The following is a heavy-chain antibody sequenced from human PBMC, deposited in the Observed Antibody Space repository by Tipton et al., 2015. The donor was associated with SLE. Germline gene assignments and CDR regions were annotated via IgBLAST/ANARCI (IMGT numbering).Heavy chain of an antibody. CDR2: LSYSGST. CDR1: GGSITTRSYY. V-gene: IGHV4-61*05. CDR3: ATQGYYDSSFDY. Sequence: TLSLTCVVSGGSITTRSYYWGWIRQSPEKGLEWIGYLSYSGSTNYNPSLESRVTISVDTSKNQFSLKLSSVTAADTAVYYCATQGYYDSSFDYWGQGTLVTVSS. J-gene: IGHJ4*02. D-gene: IGHD3-16*01.